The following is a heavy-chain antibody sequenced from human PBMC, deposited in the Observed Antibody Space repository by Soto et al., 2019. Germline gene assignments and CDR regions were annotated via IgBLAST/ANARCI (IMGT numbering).Heavy chain of an antibody. CDR2: IYYSGST. D-gene: IGHD3-3*01. CDR3: ARHRRDFWSGSTPGREYYYYYMDV. V-gene: IGHV4-59*08. CDR1: GGSISSYY. J-gene: IGHJ6*03. Sequence: PSETLSLTCTVSGGSISSYYWSWIRQPPGKGLEWIGYIYYSGSTNYNPSLKSRVTISVDTSKNQFSLKLSSVTAADTAVYYCARHRRDFWSGSTPGREYYYYYMDVRGKGTTVTVSS.